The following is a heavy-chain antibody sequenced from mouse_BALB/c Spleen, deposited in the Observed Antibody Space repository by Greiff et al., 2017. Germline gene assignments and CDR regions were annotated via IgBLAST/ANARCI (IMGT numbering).Heavy chain of an antibody. CDR3: ARDYGSSYFAY. V-gene: IGHV1-7*01. CDR2: INPSTGYT. Sequence: QVHVKQSGAELAKPGASVKMSCKASGYTFTSYWMHWVKQRPGQGLEWIGYINPSTGYTEYNQKFKDKATLTADKSSSTAYMQLSSLTSEDSAVYYCARDYGSSYFAYWGQGTLVTVSA. CDR1: GYTFTSYW. J-gene: IGHJ3*01. D-gene: IGHD1-1*01.